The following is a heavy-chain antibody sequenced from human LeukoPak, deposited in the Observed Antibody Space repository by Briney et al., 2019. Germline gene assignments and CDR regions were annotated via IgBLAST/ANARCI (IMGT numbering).Heavy chain of an antibody. CDR1: GGSISSYY. J-gene: IGHJ3*02. D-gene: IGHD2-15*01. V-gene: IGHV4-4*07. CDR3: ARDVGYCSGGSCYHDAFDI. Sequence: PSETLSLTCTVSGGSISSYYWSWLRQPAGKGLEWIGRIYTSGSTNYNPSLKSRDTMSVDTSKNQFSLKLSSVTAADTAVYYCARDVGYCSGGSCYHDAFDIWGQGTMVTVSS. CDR2: IYTSGST.